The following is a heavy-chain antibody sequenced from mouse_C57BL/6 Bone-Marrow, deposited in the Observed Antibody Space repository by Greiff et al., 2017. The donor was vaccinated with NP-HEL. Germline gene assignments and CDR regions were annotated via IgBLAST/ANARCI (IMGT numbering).Heavy chain of an antibody. CDR3: ARQKRLAY. CDR2: ISSGGSYT. J-gene: IGHJ3*01. V-gene: IGHV5-6*01. CDR1: GFTFSSYG. Sequence: EVQLQESGGDLVKPGGSLKLSCAASGFTFSSYGMSWVRQTPDKRLEWVATISSGGSYTYYPDSVKGRFTISRDNAKNTLYLQMSSLKSEDTAMYYCARQKRLAYWGQGTLVTVSA.